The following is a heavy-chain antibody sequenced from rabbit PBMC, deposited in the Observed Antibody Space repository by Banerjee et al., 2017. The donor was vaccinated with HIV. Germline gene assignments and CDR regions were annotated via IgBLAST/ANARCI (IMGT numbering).Heavy chain of an antibody. J-gene: IGHJ4*01. CDR2: IYTGSSGST. CDR3: ARDGDVGYPNYGYAFNL. CDR1: GFSFSSSYW. Sequence: QSLEESGGDLVKPGASLTLTCTASGFSFSSSYWICWVRQAPGKGLEWIGCIYTGSSGSTAYASWAKGRFTISKSSSTTVTLQMTSLTAADTATYFCARDGDVGYPNYGYAFNLWGPGTLVTVS. V-gene: IGHV1S40*01. D-gene: IGHD6-1*01.